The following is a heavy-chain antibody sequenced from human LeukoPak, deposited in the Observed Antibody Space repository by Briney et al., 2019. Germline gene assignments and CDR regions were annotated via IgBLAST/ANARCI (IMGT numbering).Heavy chain of an antibody. CDR3: ARERGTAMGFDY. J-gene: IGHJ4*02. D-gene: IGHD5-18*01. CDR2: ISSSSSTI. V-gene: IGHV3-48*02. Sequence: GGSLRLSCVASGFTFSGHWMSWVRQAPGKGLEWVSYISSSSSTIYYADSVKGRFTISRDNAKNSLYLQMNSLRDEDTAVYYCARERGTAMGFDYWGQGTLVTVSS. CDR1: GFTFSGHW.